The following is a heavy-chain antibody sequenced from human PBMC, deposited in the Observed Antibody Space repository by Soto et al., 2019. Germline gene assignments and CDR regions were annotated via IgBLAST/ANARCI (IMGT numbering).Heavy chain of an antibody. V-gene: IGHV3-11*06. Sequence: GGYLRLSCAASGFTFSDYYMSWIRQAPGKGLERITYISGSSSYRNYADSVKGRFTISRDNAKNSLYLQMNSLRAEDTAVYYCARDYGILTGYSTRDYYGMDVWGQGT. CDR3: ARDYGILTGYSTRDYYGMDV. D-gene: IGHD3-9*01. J-gene: IGHJ6*02. CDR1: GFTFSDYY. CDR2: ISGSSSYR.